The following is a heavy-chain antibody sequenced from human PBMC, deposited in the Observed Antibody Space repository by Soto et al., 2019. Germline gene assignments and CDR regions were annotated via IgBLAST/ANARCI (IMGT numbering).Heavy chain of an antibody. J-gene: IGHJ6*02. CDR2: ISYTGRT. Sequence: SETLSLTCIVSGDSVTSGSYYWTWLRQPPGKGLEWIGYISYTGRTKYNPSLQSRVTISVDTSKNDFSLNLSSVTAADTAVYFCAREWGLLPYYVMNVWGHGTAVTSP. V-gene: IGHV4-61*03. CDR1: GDSVTSGSYY. D-gene: IGHD7-27*01. CDR3: AREWGLLPYYVMNV.